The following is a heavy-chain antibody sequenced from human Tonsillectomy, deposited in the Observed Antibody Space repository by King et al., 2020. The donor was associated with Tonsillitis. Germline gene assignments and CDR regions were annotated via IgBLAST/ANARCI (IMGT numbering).Heavy chain of an antibody. D-gene: IGHD6-19*01. CDR2: NYYSGST. CDR1: GGSISSYY. CDR3: ARAHSSGRIFDC. V-gene: IGHV4-59*08. J-gene: IGHJ4*02. Sequence: QLQESGPGLVKPSETLSLTCTVSGGSISSYYWSWIRQPPGKGLEWIGYNYYSGSTNYNTSLKGRVTISVDTSKNQFSLKLSAVTAADTAVYYCARAHSSGRIFDCWGQGTLVTVSS.